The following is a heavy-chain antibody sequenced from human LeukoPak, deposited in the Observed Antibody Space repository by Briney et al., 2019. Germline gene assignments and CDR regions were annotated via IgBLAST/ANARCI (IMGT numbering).Heavy chain of an antibody. CDR2: IYYSGST. V-gene: IGHV4-59*01. J-gene: IGHJ3*01. Sequence: SETLSLTCTVSGGSISGYYWSWIRQPPGKGLEWIGYIYYSGSTNYNPSLKSRVTISLDTSKNQVSPNLSSVTAADTAVYYCARPAERGYSYGLDFWGPGTMVTVSS. D-gene: IGHD5-18*01. CDR3: ARPAERGYSYGLDF. CDR1: GGSISGYY.